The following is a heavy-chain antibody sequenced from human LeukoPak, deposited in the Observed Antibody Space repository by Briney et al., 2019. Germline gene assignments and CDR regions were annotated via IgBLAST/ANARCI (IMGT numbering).Heavy chain of an antibody. CDR2: IIPIFGTA. Sequence: ASVKVSCKASGGTFSSYAISWVRQAPGQGLEWMGGIIPIFGTANYAQKFQGRVTITADESTSTAYMELSSLRSEDTAVYYCAREHYYDSSGYYPIWGQGTMVTVSS. D-gene: IGHD3-22*01. V-gene: IGHV1-69*13. J-gene: IGHJ3*02. CDR1: GGTFSSYA. CDR3: AREHYYDSSGYYPI.